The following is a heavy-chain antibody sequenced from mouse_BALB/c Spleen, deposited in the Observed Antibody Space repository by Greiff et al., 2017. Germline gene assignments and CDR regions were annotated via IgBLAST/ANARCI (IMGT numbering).Heavy chain of an antibody. CDR2: SRNKANDYTT. V-gene: IGHV7-1*02. D-gene: IGHD6-2*01. J-gene: IGHJ4*01. CDR3: AREGGSLAMDY. Sequence: EVKLVESGGGLVQPGGSLRLSCATSGFTFSDFYMEWVRQPPGKRLEWIAASRNKANDYTTEYSASVKGRFIVSRDTSQSILYLQMNALRAEDTAIYYCAREGGSLAMDYWGQGTSVTVSS. CDR1: GFTFSDFY.